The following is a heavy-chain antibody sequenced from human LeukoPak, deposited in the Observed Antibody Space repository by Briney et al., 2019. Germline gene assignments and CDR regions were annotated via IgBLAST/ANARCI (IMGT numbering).Heavy chain of an antibody. J-gene: IGHJ4*02. CDR2: INPNSGGT. CDR3: ARDFMGSYEY. CDR1: GHSFTGYE. V-gene: IGHV1-2*06. Sequence: ASVKVSCKASGHSFTGYEMDWLPQAPGQELEWMGRINPNSGGTNYAQKFQGRVTMTRDTSISTVYMELSRLTSDDTAVYYCARDFMGSYEYWGQGTLVTVSS. D-gene: IGHD3-10*01.